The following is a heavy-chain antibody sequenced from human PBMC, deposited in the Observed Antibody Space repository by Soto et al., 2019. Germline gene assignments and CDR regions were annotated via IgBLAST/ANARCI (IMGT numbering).Heavy chain of an antibody. CDR2: IKSKTDGGTT. V-gene: IGHV3-15*07. CDR1: GFTFSNAW. Sequence: EVQLVESGGGLVKPGGSLRLSCAASGFTFSNAWMNWVRQAPGKGLEWVGRIKSKTDGGTTDYAAPVKGRFTISRDDSKNTLYLQMNSLKTEDTAVYYCGIWDYSSGPEYYYYGMDVWGQGTTVTVSS. D-gene: IGHD6-19*01. J-gene: IGHJ6*02. CDR3: GIWDYSSGPEYYYYGMDV.